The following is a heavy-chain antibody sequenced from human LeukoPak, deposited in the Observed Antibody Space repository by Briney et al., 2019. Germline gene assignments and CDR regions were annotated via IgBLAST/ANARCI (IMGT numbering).Heavy chain of an antibody. V-gene: IGHV3-23*01. CDR2: ISGSGGST. CDR1: GFTFSSDA. Sequence: GGSLRLSCAASGFTFSSDAMSWVRQAPGKGLEWVSAISGSGGSTYYADSVKGRFTISRDNSKNTLYLQMNSLRAEDTAVYYCAKVRAVAGDFDYWGQGTLVTVSS. D-gene: IGHD6-19*01. J-gene: IGHJ4*02. CDR3: AKVRAVAGDFDY.